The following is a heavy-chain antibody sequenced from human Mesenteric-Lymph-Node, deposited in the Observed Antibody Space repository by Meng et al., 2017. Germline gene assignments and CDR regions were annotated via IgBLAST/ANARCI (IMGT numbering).Heavy chain of an antibody. J-gene: IGHJ5*02. V-gene: IGHV3-7*01. CDR2: IKEDGSEK. Sequence: GESLKISCAASGFTFSSFWMSWVRRAPGKGLEWVASIKEDGSEKYYVDSVKGRFTISRDNSKNTLYLQVNSLRAEDTAVYYCARDRGSGSSLVWFDPWGQGTLVTVSS. CDR3: ARDRGSGSSLVWFDP. D-gene: IGHD3-10*01. CDR1: GFTFSSFW.